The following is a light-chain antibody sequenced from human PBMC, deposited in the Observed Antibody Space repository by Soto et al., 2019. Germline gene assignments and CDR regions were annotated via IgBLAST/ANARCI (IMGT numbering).Light chain of an antibody. V-gene: IGLV1-44*01. J-gene: IGLJ2*01. CDR2: SNN. CDR1: SSNIGSNT. Sequence: QSVLTQPPSASGTPGQRVIISCSGSSSNIGSNTVNWYQQLPGTAPKLFIYSNNQRPSGVPDRFSGSKSGTSASLAISGLQSEDEAEYYCAAWDDSLNGVVFGEGTKLTVL. CDR3: AAWDDSLNGVV.